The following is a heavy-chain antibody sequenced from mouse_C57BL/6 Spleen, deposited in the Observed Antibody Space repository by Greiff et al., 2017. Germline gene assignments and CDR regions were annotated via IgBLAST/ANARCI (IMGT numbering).Heavy chain of an antibody. J-gene: IGHJ4*01. CDR1: GFTFTDYY. Sequence: EVMLVESGAELVRPGASVKLSCTASGFTFTDYYMHWVKQRPEQGLEWIGRIDPEDGDTEYAPKFPGKATMTADTSSNTAYLQLSSLTSEDTAVYYCTTSGTGVDYWGQGTSVTVSS. D-gene: IGHD4-1*01. CDR3: TTSGTGVDY. V-gene: IGHV14-1*01. CDR2: IDPEDGDT.